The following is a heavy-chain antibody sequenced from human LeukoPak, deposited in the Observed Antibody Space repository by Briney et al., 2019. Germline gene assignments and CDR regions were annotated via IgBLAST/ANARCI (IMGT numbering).Heavy chain of an antibody. Sequence: GGSLRLSCAASGFTFSAYAMNWVRQAPGRGLEWVSAIHGSSGRTYYVDSVRGRFTISRDNSQNTLYLQMNNLRVEGTALYYCAKDQGSYSSSWFSDRWGQGTLVTVSS. CDR2: IHGSSGRT. J-gene: IGHJ4*02. CDR1: GFTFSAYA. D-gene: IGHD6-13*01. V-gene: IGHV3-23*01. CDR3: AKDQGSYSSSWFSDR.